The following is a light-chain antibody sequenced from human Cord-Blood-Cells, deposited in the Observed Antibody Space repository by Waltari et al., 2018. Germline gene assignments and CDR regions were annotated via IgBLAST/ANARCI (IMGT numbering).Light chain of an antibody. CDR1: QSISSS. V-gene: IGKV1-39*01. CDR2: AAS. CDR3: QQSYSTPWT. J-gene: IGKJ1*01. Sequence: IQMTESPSSLSASVGDRVTLTCRASQSISSSLNWYQQKPGKAPKLLIYAASSLQSGVPSRFSGSGSGTDFTLTISSLQPEDFATYYCQQSYSTPWTFGQGTKVEIK.